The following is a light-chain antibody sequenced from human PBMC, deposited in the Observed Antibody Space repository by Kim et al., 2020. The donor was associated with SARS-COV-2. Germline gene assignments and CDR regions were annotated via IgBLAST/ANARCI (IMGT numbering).Light chain of an antibody. V-gene: IGKV1-5*01. CDR1: QSISSW. J-gene: IGKJ2*01. CDR3: QQYNSYPYT. CDR2: DAS. Sequence: GDRVTITCRASQSISSWLAWYQQKPGKAPKLLIYDASSLESGVPSRFSGSGSGTEFTLNISSLQPDDFATYYCQQYNSYPYTFGQGTKLEI.